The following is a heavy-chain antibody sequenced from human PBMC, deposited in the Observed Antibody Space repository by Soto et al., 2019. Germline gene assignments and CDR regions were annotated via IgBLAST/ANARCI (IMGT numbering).Heavy chain of an antibody. CDR1: GFTFSSYG. Sequence: QVQLVESGGGVVQPGRSLRLSCAASGFTFSSYGMHWVRQAPGKGLEWVAVIWSDGSARFHTDSVRGRFIISRDNSKNTLYLQMNSLRAEDTAVYYCARDRTSNHFCDYWGQGTLVTVSS. D-gene: IGHD2-8*01. CDR2: IWSDGSAR. V-gene: IGHV3-33*01. CDR3: ARDRTSNHFCDY. J-gene: IGHJ4*02.